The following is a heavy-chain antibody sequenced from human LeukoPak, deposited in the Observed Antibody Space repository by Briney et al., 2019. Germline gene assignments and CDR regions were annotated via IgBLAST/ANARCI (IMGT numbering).Heavy chain of an antibody. CDR2: INHSGST. D-gene: IGHD6-19*01. J-gene: IGHJ4*02. CDR1: GGSFSGYY. V-gene: IGHV4-34*01. Sequence: TSETLSLTCAVYGGSFSGYYWSWLRQPPGKGLEWIGEINHSGSTNYNPSLKSRVTISVDTSKNQFSLKLSSVTAADTAVYYCARILPPIAVAGTFDYWGQGTLVTVSS. CDR3: ARILPPIAVAGTFDY.